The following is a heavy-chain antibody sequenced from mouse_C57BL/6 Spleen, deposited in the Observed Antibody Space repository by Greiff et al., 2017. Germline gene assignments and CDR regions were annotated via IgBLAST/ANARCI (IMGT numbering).Heavy chain of an antibody. V-gene: IGHV1-80*01. D-gene: IGHD1-1*01. CDR2: IYPGDGDT. CDR1: GYAFTSYW. J-gene: IGHJ4*01. CDR3: ASKRGVYYGSTSGAMDY. Sequence: VKLQESGAELVKPGASVKISCKASGYAFTSYWMNWVKQRPGKGLAWIGQIYPGDGDTNYNGKFKGKATLTADKSSSTAYMELSSLTSEDSAVYFCASKRGVYYGSTSGAMDYWGQGTSVTVSA.